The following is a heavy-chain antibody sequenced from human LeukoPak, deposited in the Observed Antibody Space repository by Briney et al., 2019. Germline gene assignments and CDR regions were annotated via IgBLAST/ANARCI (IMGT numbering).Heavy chain of an antibody. Sequence: SETLSLTCAVYGGSTSGYHWSWIRQPPGRGLEWIGDINYSGTTNDNPSLKSRVTISVDTSKNQFSLNLSSVTAADTAFYYCARDLGSGWSPGYWGQGTLVTVSS. CDR1: GGSTSGYH. CDR3: ARDLGSGWSPGY. V-gene: IGHV4-34*01. D-gene: IGHD6-19*01. CDR2: INYSGTT. J-gene: IGHJ4*02.